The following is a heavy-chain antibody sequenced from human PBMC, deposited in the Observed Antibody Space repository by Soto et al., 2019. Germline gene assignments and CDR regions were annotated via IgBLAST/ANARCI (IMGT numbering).Heavy chain of an antibody. CDR3: ARSTVPRQYYYYYMDV. V-gene: IGHV1-46*03. CDR2: INPNGGST. Sequence: ASVKVSCKASGYTFTNYYMHWVRQAPGQGLEWMGTINPNGGSTNYAQKFQGRVTMTRDTSTSTVYMELSSLRSEDTAVYYCARSTVPRQYYYYYMDVWGKGTTVTVSS. J-gene: IGHJ6*03. D-gene: IGHD4-17*01. CDR1: GYTFTNYY.